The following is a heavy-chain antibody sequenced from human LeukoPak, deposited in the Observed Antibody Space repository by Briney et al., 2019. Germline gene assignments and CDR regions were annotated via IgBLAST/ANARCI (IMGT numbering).Heavy chain of an antibody. CDR3: AKDRGCSGGSCYNFY. J-gene: IGHJ4*02. Sequence: PGGSLRLSCAASGFTFSSYAMHWVHQAPGKGLEWVAVISYDGSNKYYADSVKGRFTISRDNSKNTLYLQMNSLRAEDTAVYYCAKDRGCSGGSCYNFYWGQGTLVTVSS. D-gene: IGHD2-15*01. V-gene: IGHV3-30*04. CDR1: GFTFSSYA. CDR2: ISYDGSNK.